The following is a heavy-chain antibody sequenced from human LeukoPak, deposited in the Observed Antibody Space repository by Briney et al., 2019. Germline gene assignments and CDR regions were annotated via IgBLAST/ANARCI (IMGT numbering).Heavy chain of an antibody. CDR3: ARQDYGGNSDQFDY. CDR2: IYYSGST. J-gene: IGHJ4*02. Sequence: SETLSLTCTVSGGSISSSSYYWGWIRQPPGKGLERIGSIYYSGSTYYNPSLKSRVTISVDTSKNQFSLKLSSVTAADTAVYYCARQDYGGNSDQFDYWGQGTLVTVSS. CDR1: GGSISSSSYY. V-gene: IGHV4-39*01. D-gene: IGHD4-23*01.